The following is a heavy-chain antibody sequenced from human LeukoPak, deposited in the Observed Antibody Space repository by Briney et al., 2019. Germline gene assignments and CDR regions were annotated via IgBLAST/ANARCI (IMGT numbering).Heavy chain of an antibody. CDR1: GFTFSDYE. J-gene: IGHJ6*03. CDR3: ARDQIRMVRGVVYDYMDV. D-gene: IGHD3-10*01. Sequence: PGGSLRLSCAASGFTFSDYEINWVRQAPGKGLEWVSYISSRDRTTYYADSVTGRFTISRDNAKNSLYLQMNSLRAEDTAVYYCARDQIRMVRGVVYDYMDVWGKGTTVTVSS. V-gene: IGHV3-48*03. CDR2: ISSRDRTT.